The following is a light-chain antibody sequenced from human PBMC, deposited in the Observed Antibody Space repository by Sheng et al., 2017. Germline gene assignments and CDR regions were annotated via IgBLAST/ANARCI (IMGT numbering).Light chain of an antibody. V-gene: IGLV8-61*01. CDR2: TTN. Sequence: QTVVTQEPSFSVSPGGTVTLTCGLNSGSVSSSYYPSWYQQTPGQAPRTLIHTTNTRSSGVPDRFSGSILGNKAALTITGAQADDESDYYCVLYMGSGISVFGGGTQL. CDR1: SGSVSSSYY. CDR3: VLYMGSGISV. J-gene: IGLJ7*01.